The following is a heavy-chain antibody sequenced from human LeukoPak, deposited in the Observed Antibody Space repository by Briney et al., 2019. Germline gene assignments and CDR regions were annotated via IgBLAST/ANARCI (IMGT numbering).Heavy chain of an antibody. CDR2: ISAYNGNT. V-gene: IGHV1-18*04. Sequence: ASVKVSCKASGYTFTGYYIHWVRQAPGQGLEWMGWISAYNGNTNYAQKLQGRVTMTTDTSTSTAYMELRSLRSDDTAVYYCARDPRRGWELPHFDYWGQGTLVTVSS. CDR1: GYTFTGYY. J-gene: IGHJ4*02. CDR3: ARDPRRGWELPHFDY. D-gene: IGHD1-26*01.